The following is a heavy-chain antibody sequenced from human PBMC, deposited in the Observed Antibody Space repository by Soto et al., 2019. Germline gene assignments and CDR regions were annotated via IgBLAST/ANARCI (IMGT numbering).Heavy chain of an antibody. CDR2: IYYSGST. Sequence: SETLSLTCSVSGDSVTLSNNYWGWIRQPPGKGLEWIGYIYYSGSTNYNPSLKSRVTISVDTSKNQFSLKLSSVTAADTAVYYCARGGSSWYPFFDYWGQGTLVTVSS. CDR1: GDSVTLSNNY. CDR3: ARGGSSWYPFFDY. J-gene: IGHJ4*02. D-gene: IGHD6-13*01. V-gene: IGHV4-61*01.